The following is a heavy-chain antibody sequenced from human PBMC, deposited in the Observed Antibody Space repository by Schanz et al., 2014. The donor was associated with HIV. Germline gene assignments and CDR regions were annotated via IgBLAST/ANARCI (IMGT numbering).Heavy chain of an antibody. Sequence: EVQLVESGGALVTPGGSLRLSCAASGFTFSSHAMTWVRQAPGKGLEWVSVISGSGRTTYYADSVKGRFTISRDNSKNMVFLQMKSLRAEDTAIYYCAKGITYTYYDNWSGPPGLGNGMDVWGQGTTVTVSS. D-gene: IGHD3-3*01. V-gene: IGHV3-23*04. J-gene: IGHJ6*02. CDR2: ISGSGRTT. CDR1: GFTFSSHA. CDR3: AKGITYTYYDNWSGPPGLGNGMDV.